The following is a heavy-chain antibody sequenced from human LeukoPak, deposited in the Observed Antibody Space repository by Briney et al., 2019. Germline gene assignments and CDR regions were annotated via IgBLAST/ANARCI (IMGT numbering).Heavy chain of an antibody. CDR1: GFTFSSYW. J-gene: IGHJ3*02. V-gene: IGHV3-7*01. Sequence: GGSLRLSCAASGFTFSSYWMSWVRQAPGKGLEWVANIKQDGSEKYYVDSVKGRFTISRDNAKNSLYLQMNSLRAEDTAVYYCAKESSRYSGYDYAFDIWGQGTMVTVSS. D-gene: IGHD5-12*01. CDR3: AKESSRYSGYDYAFDI. CDR2: IKQDGSEK.